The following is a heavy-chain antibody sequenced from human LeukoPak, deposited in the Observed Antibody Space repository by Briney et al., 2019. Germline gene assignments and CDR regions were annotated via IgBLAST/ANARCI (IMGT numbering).Heavy chain of an antibody. Sequence: ASVKVSCKTSGYTFTDYYIHWVRQATGQGLEWMGWMNPNSGNTGYAQKFQGRVTMTRNTSISTAYMELSSLRSEDTAVYYCARVKSLFLRPFDPWGQGTLVTVSS. CDR2: MNPNSGNT. CDR3: ARVKSLFLRPFDP. V-gene: IGHV1-8*02. J-gene: IGHJ5*02. CDR1: GYTFTDYY. D-gene: IGHD3-3*01.